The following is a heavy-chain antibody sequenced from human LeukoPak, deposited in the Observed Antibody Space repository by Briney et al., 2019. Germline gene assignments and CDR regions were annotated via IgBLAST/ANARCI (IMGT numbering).Heavy chain of an antibody. V-gene: IGHV3-48*03. CDR1: GFTFSSYE. CDR2: ISSSGSTI. Sequence: GGSLRLSCAASGFTFSSYEMNWVRQAPGKGLEWVSYISSSGSTIYYADSVKGRFTISRDNAKNSLYLQMNSLRAEDTAVYYCASEGLAPAAFDIWGQGTMVTVSS. CDR3: ASEGLAPAAFDI. J-gene: IGHJ3*02.